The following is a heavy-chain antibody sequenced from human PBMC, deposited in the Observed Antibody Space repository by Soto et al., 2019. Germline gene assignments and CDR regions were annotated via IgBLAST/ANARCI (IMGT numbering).Heavy chain of an antibody. CDR3: AKNQGVELVPLATVDWFDP. J-gene: IGHJ5*02. D-gene: IGHD1-26*01. Sequence: LRLSCAASGFTFSSYAMHWVRQAPGKGLEWVAVISYDGSNKYYADSVKGRFTISRDNSKSTVYLELNNLSAEDTAVYHCAKNQGVELVPLATVDWFDPWGQGSVVTVSS. V-gene: IGHV3-30-3*01. CDR2: ISYDGSNK. CDR1: GFTFSSYA.